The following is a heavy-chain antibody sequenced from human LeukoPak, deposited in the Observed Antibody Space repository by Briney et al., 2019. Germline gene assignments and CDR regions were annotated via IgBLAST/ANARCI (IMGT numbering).Heavy chain of an antibody. CDR1: GGSFSGYY. CDR3: ARAEIKLYNQRRYYFDY. CDR2: INHSGST. V-gene: IGHV4-34*01. J-gene: IGHJ4*02. Sequence: SQTLSLTCAVYGGSFSGYYWSWIRQPPGKGLEWIGEINHSGSTNYNPSLKSRVTISVDTSKNQFSLKLSSVTAADTAVYYCARAEIKLYNQRRYYFDYWGQGTLVTVPS. D-gene: IGHD3-16*02.